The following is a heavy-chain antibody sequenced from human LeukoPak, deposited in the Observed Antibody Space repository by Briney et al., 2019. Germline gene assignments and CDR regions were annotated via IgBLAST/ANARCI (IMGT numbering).Heavy chain of an antibody. D-gene: IGHD1-26*01. Sequence: PSETLCLTCAVYGGSFSGYYWSWIRQPPGKGLEWIGEINHSGSTNYNPSLKSRVTISVDTSKNQFSLKLSSVTAADTAVYYCARGVGPTTAQSTFDYWGQGALVTVSS. CDR3: ARGVGPTTAQSTFDY. J-gene: IGHJ4*02. V-gene: IGHV4-34*01. CDR1: GGSFSGYY. CDR2: INHSGST.